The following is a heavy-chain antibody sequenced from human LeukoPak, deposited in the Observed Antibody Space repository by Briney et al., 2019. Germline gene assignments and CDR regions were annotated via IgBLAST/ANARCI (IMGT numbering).Heavy chain of an antibody. D-gene: IGHD2-2*01. V-gene: IGHV3-7*03. Sequence: AGGSLRLSCAASGFTFSSYGMHWVRQAPGKGLEWVANIKQDGSEKYYVDSVKGRFTISRDNAKNSLYLQMNSLRAEDTALYYCARDPGSPRYCSSTSCYLYYWGQGTLVTVSS. CDR3: ARDPGSPRYCSSTSCYLYY. CDR2: IKQDGSEK. CDR1: GFTFSSYG. J-gene: IGHJ4*02.